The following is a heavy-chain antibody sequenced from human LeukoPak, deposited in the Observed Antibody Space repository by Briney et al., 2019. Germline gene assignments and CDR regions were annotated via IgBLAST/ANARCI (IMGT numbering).Heavy chain of an antibody. J-gene: IGHJ3*02. V-gene: IGHV3-11*06. Sequence: GGSLRLSCAASGFTFSDYYMSWIRQAPGEGLEWVSYISSSSYTNYADSVKGRFTIARDNAKNSLYLQMNSLRAEDTAVYYCARRRMVRGVMSAFDIWGQGTMVTVSS. CDR2: ISSSSYT. D-gene: IGHD3-10*01. CDR1: GFTFSDYY. CDR3: ARRRMVRGVMSAFDI.